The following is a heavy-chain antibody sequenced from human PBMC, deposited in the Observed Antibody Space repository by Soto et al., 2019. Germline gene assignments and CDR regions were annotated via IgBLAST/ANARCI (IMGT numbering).Heavy chain of an antibody. CDR2: IHYSGNT. D-gene: IGHD6-13*01. CDR3: ASVYGSSWWD. Sequence: QVRLQESGPGLVKPSETLSLTCTVSGGSISDSYGAWIRQPPGKGLEYIGFIHYSGNTNYNPSLGGRATISSATPKTQFSLSLKYVTAADTAIYYCASVYGSSWWDWGQGTLVAVSS. V-gene: IGHV4-59*01. J-gene: IGHJ4*02. CDR1: GGSISDSY.